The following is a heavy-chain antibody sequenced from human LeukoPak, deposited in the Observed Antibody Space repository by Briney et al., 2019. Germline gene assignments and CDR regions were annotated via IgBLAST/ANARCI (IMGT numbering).Heavy chain of an antibody. D-gene: IGHD5-18*01. CDR1: GGSFSGYY. J-gene: IGHJ4*02. CDR2: INHSGST. V-gene: IGHV4-34*01. CDR3: ASLDTDGAFDY. Sequence: PSETLSLTCAVYGGSFSGYYWSWIRQPPGKGLEWIGEINHSGSTNYNPSLKSRVTISVDTSKNRFSLKLSSVTAADTAVYYCASLDTDGAFDYWGQGTLVTVSS.